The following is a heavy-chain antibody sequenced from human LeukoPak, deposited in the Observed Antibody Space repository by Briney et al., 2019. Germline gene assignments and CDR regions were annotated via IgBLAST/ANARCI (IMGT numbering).Heavy chain of an antibody. Sequence: SETLSLTCTVSGGSIRSGHYYWSWIRQPPGKGLEWIGSIDYSGSTYYNPSLKSRLTISVDMSKNQFSLKLSSVTAADTALYYCASLAWAMTMVDQTEIVDYWGQGTLVTVSS. CDR1: GGSIRSGHYY. J-gene: IGHJ4*02. CDR2: IDYSGST. D-gene: IGHD4/OR15-4a*01. CDR3: ASLAWAMTMVDQTEIVDY. V-gene: IGHV4-30-4*08.